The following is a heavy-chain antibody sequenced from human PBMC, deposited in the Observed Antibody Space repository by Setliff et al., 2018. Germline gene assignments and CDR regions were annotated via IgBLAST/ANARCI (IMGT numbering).Heavy chain of an antibody. CDR2: IGGRGIST. CDR3: LEGGWGATFHS. CDR1: GFTFGDFA. J-gene: IGHJ5*01. Sequence: PGGSLRLSCAASGFTFGDFAMTWVRQAPGKGLEWVSGIGGRGISTYYADSVKGRFIISRDNSENTLYLQMSSLRAEDTAIYYCLEGGWGATFHSWGQGTLVTVSS. D-gene: IGHD1-26*01. V-gene: IGHV3-23*01.